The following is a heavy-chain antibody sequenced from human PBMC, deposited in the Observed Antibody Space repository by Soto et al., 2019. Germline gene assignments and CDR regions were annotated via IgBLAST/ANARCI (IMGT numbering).Heavy chain of an antibody. Sequence: ASVKVSCNASGYPFSTSGISSVRKAPGQGTEWKGWISAYKGKKNKTQKLQGRGNITPETSTSPSNMERRSLSSDDTAVYYCERDRCSSTSCYLLPVNWFGTWGQGTLVTVSS. D-gene: IGHD2-2*01. J-gene: IGHJ5*02. CDR2: ISAYKGKK. V-gene: IGHV1-18*01. CDR1: GYPFSTSG. CDR3: ERDRCSSTSCYLLPVNWFGT.